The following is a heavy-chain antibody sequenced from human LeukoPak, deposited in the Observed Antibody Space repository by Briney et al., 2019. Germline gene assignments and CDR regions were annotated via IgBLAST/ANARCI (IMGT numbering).Heavy chain of an antibody. Sequence: PEGSLRLSCAASGFTFSSYAMHWVRQAPGKGLEWVAVISYDGSNKYYADSVKGRFTISRDNSKNTLYLQMNSLRAEDTAVYYCARGNDYGGNSRYFDYWGQGTLVTVSS. V-gene: IGHV3-30-3*01. CDR3: ARGNDYGGNSRYFDY. CDR1: GFTFSSYA. J-gene: IGHJ4*02. CDR2: ISYDGSNK. D-gene: IGHD4-23*01.